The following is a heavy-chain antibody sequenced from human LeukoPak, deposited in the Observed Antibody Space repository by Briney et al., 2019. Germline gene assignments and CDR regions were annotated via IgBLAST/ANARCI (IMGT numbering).Heavy chain of an antibody. D-gene: IGHD6-13*01. V-gene: IGHV3-21*01. CDR3: ARDQPSDSSSWYLDP. CDR1: GFTFSSYS. Sequence: PGGSLRLSCAASGFTFSSYSMNWVREAPGEGLEWGSSISSSSSYIYYADSVKGRFTISRDNAKNSLYLQMNSLRAEDTAVYYCARDQPSDSSSWYLDPWGQGTLVTVSS. J-gene: IGHJ5*02. CDR2: ISSSSSYI.